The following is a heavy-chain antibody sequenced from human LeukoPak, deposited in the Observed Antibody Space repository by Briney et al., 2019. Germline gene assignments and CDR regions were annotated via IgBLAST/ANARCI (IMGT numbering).Heavy chain of an antibody. J-gene: IGHJ4*02. Sequence: SETLSLTCAVYGGPFSGYYWSWIRQPPGKGLEWIGEINHSGSTNYNPSLKSRVAISVDTSKNQFSLKLSSVTAADTAVYYCARGKTYYYGSGSYGPPFDYWGQGTLVTVSS. CDR3: ARGKTYYYGSGSYGPPFDY. V-gene: IGHV4-34*01. D-gene: IGHD3-10*01. CDR1: GGPFSGYY. CDR2: INHSGST.